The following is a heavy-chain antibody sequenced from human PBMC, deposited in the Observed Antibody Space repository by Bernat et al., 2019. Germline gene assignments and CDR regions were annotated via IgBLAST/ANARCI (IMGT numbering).Heavy chain of an antibody. Sequence: QVQLVESGGGVVQPGRSLRLSCAASGFTFSTYGMHWVRQAPGKGLEWVAVISYDESNQYYADSVKGRFTISRDNSKNTLFLQMNSLRAEDTAVYYCAKDRTAYSHFYYYMDVWGKGTTVSVSS. CDR1: GFTFSTYG. CDR3: AKDRTAYSHFYYYMDV. J-gene: IGHJ6*03. V-gene: IGHV3-30*18. CDR2: ISYDESNQ. D-gene: IGHD5-18*01.